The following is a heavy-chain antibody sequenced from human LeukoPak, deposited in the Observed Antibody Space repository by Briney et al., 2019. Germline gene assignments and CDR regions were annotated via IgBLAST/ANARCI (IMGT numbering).Heavy chain of an antibody. CDR3: ARVKEKGSYSDY. V-gene: IGHV1-18*01. Sequence: ASVKVSCKDNYYIFSNFGLSWVRRAPGQGLEWMGWISPFNDNKNHAQKLQGRVTMTTDTSTSTAYMELRSLRSDDTAVYYCARVKEKGSYSDYWGQGTLVTVSS. CDR2: ISPFNDNK. J-gene: IGHJ4*02. D-gene: IGHD3-10*01. CDR1: YYIFSNFG.